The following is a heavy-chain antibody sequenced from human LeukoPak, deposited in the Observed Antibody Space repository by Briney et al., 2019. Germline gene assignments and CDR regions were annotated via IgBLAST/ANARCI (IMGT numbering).Heavy chain of an antibody. CDR3: ARGGVAAAGDYYYGMDV. CDR2: ISSSSSYI. J-gene: IGHJ6*02. V-gene: IGHV3-21*01. CDR1: GFTFSSYS. D-gene: IGHD6-13*01. Sequence: PGGSLRLSCAASGFTFSSYSMNWVRQAPGKGLEWVSSISSSSSYIYYADSVKGRFTISRDNAKNSLYLQMNSLRAEDTAVYYCARGGVAAAGDYYYGMDVWGQGTTVTVSS.